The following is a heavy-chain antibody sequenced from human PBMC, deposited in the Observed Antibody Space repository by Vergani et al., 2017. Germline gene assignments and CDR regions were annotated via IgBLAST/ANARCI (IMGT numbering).Heavy chain of an antibody. Sequence: QVQLVESGGGVVQPGRSLRLSCAASGFRFSSYGMNWVRQAPGKGLKGVAVIWYDGSNKYYADSVKGRFTISRDNSQNTVNLQMNSLRVDDTAVYYCAIDFGGCNSISCSYYMDVWGKGTTVTV. J-gene: IGHJ6*03. CDR1: GFRFSSYG. V-gene: IGHV3-33*01. D-gene: IGHD2/OR15-2a*01. CDR3: AIDFGGCNSISCSYYMDV. CDR2: IWYDGSNK.